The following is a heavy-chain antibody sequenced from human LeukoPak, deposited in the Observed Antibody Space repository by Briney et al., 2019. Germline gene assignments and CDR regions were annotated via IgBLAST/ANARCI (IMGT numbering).Heavy chain of an antibody. J-gene: IGHJ4*02. Sequence: GGSLRLSCAASGFTFSSYGMHWVRHAPGKGLEWVAVVWNDGSNKYYADSVKGRFTISRDNSKNTLYLQMNSLRAEDTAVYYCARDAGERWTVDFDYWGQGTLVTVSS. V-gene: IGHV3-33*01. CDR3: ARDAGERWTVDFDY. CDR2: VWNDGSNK. D-gene: IGHD3/OR15-3a*01. CDR1: GFTFSSYG.